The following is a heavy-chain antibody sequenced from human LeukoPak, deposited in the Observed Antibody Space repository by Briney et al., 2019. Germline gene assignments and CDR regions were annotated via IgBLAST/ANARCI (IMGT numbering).Heavy chain of an antibody. J-gene: IGHJ4*02. Sequence: GGSLRLSCAASGFTVSSNYMSWVRQAPGKGLEWVSVIYSGGSTYYADSVKGRFTISRDNSKNTLYLQMSSLRAEDTAVYYCAKRRTTVITMDYFDYWGQGTLVTVSS. V-gene: IGHV3-66*01. CDR1: GFTVSSNY. D-gene: IGHD4-17*01. CDR2: IYSGGST. CDR3: AKRRTTVITMDYFDY.